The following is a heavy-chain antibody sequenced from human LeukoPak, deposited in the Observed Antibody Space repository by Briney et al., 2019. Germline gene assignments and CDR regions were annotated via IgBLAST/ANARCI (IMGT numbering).Heavy chain of an antibody. Sequence: PGGSLRLSCVASGFTFSSYYMQWVRQAPRKGLVWVSRISGDGTNINYADSVRGRFTISRDNTKNTVYLQMNTLRVEDTAVYYCTRDLLDYDVSTGLHHYYMDVWGQGTTVTVSS. D-gene: IGHD3-9*01. CDR2: ISGDGTNI. CDR3: TRDLLDYDVSTGLHHYYMDV. CDR1: GFTFSSYY. J-gene: IGHJ6*02. V-gene: IGHV3-74*01.